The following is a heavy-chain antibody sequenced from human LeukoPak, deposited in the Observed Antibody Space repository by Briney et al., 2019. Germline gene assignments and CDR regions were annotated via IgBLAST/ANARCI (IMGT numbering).Heavy chain of an antibody. D-gene: IGHD2-8*01. V-gene: IGHV4-38-2*02. CDR3: AAPYCTNGVCYHAFDI. CDR2: IYYSGST. CDR1: GYSISSGYY. Sequence: SETLSLTCTVSGYSISSGYYWGWIRQPPGKGLEWIGSIYYSGSTYYNPSLKSRVTISVDTSKNQFSLKLSSVTAADTAVYYCAAPYCTNGVCYHAFDIWGQGTMVTVSS. J-gene: IGHJ3*02.